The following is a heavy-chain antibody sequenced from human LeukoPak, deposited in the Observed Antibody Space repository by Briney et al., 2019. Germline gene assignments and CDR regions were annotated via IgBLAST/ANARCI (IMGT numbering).Heavy chain of an antibody. V-gene: IGHV3-11*04. CDR3: ARGLLEWLRLETYSFDY. CDR2: ISSGGSTI. D-gene: IGHD5-12*01. CDR1: GFTFSDYY. Sequence: GGSLRLSCAASGFTFSDYYMSWIRQAPGKGLEWVSYISSGGSTIYYADSVKGRFSTSRDNAKNSLYLQMDSLRVDDTAIYYCARGLLEWLRLETYSFDYWGQGTLVTVSS. J-gene: IGHJ4*02.